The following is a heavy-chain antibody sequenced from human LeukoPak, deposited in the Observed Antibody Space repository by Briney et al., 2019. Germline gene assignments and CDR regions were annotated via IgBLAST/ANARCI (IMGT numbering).Heavy chain of an antibody. CDR3: AKGRYSGYDLRQTTFDS. V-gene: IGHV3-30*02. CDR1: GFSFSSFA. Sequence: GGSLRLSCAASGFSFSSFAMHWVRQAPGKGLEWVAFIRYDATIKYYADSVKGRFTISRDNSKNTLNLQMNSLRVEDTAVYYCAKGRYSGYDLRQTTFDSWGQGTLVTVSS. D-gene: IGHD5-12*01. J-gene: IGHJ4*02. CDR2: IRYDATIK.